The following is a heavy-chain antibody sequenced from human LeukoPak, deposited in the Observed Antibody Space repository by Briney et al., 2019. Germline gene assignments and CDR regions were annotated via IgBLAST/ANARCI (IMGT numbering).Heavy chain of an antibody. V-gene: IGHV3-9*01. CDR2: ISWGSVTM. CDR3: AKEGFVCTNGICRYFDY. D-gene: IGHD2-8*01. CDR1: GFAFDGCA. J-gene: IGHJ4*02. Sequence: GGSLRLSCAASGFAFDGCAMHWVRQAPGQGLEWVSSISWGSVTMDYADSVRGRFTVSRDNGKNSRYLQMNSLEVGDTALYYCAKEGFVCTNGICRYFDYWGQRTLVTVSS.